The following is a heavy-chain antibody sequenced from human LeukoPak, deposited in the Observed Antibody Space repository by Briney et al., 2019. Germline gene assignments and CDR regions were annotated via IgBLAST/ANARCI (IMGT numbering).Heavy chain of an antibody. CDR1: GFTFSSYW. CDR3: ARESTMIVVVTSFDY. V-gene: IGHV3-7*01. D-gene: IGHD3-22*01. J-gene: IGHJ4*02. CDR2: IKQDGSEK. Sequence: GGSLRLSCAASGFTFSSYWMSWVRQAPGKGLEWVANIKQDGSEKCYVDSVKGRFTISRDNAKNSLYLQMNSLRAEDTAVYYCARESTMIVVVTSFDYWGQGTLVTVSS.